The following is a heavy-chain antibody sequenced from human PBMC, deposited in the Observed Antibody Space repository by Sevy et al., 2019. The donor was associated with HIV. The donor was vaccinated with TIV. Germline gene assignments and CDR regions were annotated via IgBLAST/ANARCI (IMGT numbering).Heavy chain of an antibody. Sequence: GGSLRLSCAASGFTFSSYGMHWVRQAPGKGLEWVPVISYDGSNKYYADSVKGRFTISRDNSKNTLYLQMNSLRAEDTAVYYCAKDFTPGYSSGWYYFDYWGQGTLVTVSS. J-gene: IGHJ4*02. CDR2: ISYDGSNK. V-gene: IGHV3-30*18. CDR1: GFTFSSYG. CDR3: AKDFTPGYSSGWYYFDY. D-gene: IGHD6-19*01.